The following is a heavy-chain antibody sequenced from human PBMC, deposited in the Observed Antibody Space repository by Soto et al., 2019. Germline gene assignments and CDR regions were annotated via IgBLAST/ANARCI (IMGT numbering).Heavy chain of an antibody. D-gene: IGHD2-15*01. J-gene: IGHJ6*02. CDR1: GFNFNSYT. CDR2: ISSSGYI. V-gene: IGHV3-21*01. Sequence: GGSLRLSCAASGFNFNSYTINWVRQAPGKRLEWLSSISSSGYIFSTDSVRGRFTISRDNAKNSVYLQINSLRAEDTAVYFCARDCSGGSCYPGTDVWGQGTTVTVSS. CDR3: ARDCSGGSCYPGTDV.